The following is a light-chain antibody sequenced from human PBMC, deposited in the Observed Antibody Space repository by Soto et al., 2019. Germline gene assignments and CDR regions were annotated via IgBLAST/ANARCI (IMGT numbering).Light chain of an antibody. V-gene: IGKV1-5*03. CDR2: KAS. CDR3: QQYNSYSPLT. Sequence: DIHMTQSPSTLSASVVDIVTITCRASQSISSWLAWYQQKPGKAPKLLIYKASSLESGVPSRFSGSGSGTEFTLTISSLQPDDFATYYCQQYNSYSPLTFGGGTKVDIK. J-gene: IGKJ4*01. CDR1: QSISSW.